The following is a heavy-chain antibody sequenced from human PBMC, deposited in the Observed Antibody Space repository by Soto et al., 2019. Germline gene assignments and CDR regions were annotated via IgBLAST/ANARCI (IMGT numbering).Heavy chain of an antibody. V-gene: IGHV1-69*13. D-gene: IGHD2-21*01. CDR1: GCKFMNFG. J-gene: IGHJ2*01. CDR2: ILPIFSET. CDR3: ARAILVRRRTWYFHR. Sequence: SVRVSCKAPGCKFMNFGFSWVGQAPGQGLEWMGGILPIFSETKYASTFQGRVTITADESRSTAYMELSTLRSEDTAVYYCARAILVRRRTWYFHRWGRGTLVTVSS.